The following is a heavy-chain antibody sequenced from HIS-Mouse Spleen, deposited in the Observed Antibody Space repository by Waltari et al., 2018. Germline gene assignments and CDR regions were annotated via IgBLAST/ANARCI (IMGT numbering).Heavy chain of an antibody. CDR2: IISSSSYI. CDR3: ARDPSGYDNH. Sequence: EVQLVESGGGLVKPGGSLRLSCAASGFTVSSHSVNWVRPAQGKGLEWVSSIISSSSYIYYADSVKGRFTISRDNAKNSLYLQMNSLRAEDTAVYYCARDPSGYDNHWGQGTLVTVSS. J-gene: IGHJ5*02. V-gene: IGHV3-21*01. D-gene: IGHD5-12*01. CDR1: GFTVSSHS.